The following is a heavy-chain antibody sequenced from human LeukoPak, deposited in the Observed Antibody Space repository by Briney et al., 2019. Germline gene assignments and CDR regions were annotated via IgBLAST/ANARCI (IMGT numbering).Heavy chain of an antibody. Sequence: ASVKVSCKVSGYTLTELSMHWVRQAPGKGLEWMGGLDPEDGETIYAQKFQGRVTMTEDTSTDTAYMELSSLRSEDTAVYYCAATKYYDILTGYPTPGAFDIWGQGTMVTVSS. V-gene: IGHV1-24*01. CDR1: GYTLTELS. D-gene: IGHD3-9*01. CDR2: LDPEDGET. CDR3: AATKYYDILTGYPTPGAFDI. J-gene: IGHJ3*02.